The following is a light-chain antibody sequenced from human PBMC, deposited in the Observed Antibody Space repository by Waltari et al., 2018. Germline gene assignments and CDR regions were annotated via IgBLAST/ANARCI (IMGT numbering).Light chain of an antibody. J-gene: IGKJ1*01. CDR2: GAS. Sequence: EVVLTQSPATLSVSLGERATLSCRASQSVSSDLAWYQQKPGQAPRLIIHGASIRATGIPARLSGSGSGTEFTLTISSLQSEDSAVYYCQQYNKWPPGTFGQGTKVEIK. CDR1: QSVSSD. CDR3: QQYNKWPPGT. V-gene: IGKV3-15*01.